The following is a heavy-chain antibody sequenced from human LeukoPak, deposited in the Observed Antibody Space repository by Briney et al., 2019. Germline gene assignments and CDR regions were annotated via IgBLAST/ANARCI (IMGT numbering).Heavy chain of an antibody. V-gene: IGHV1-69*04. D-gene: IGHD4-17*01. CDR1: GGTFSSYA. J-gene: IGHJ3*02. Sequence: GASVKVSCKASGGTFSSYAISWVRQAPGQGLEWMGRIIPILGIANYVQKFQGRVTITADKSTSTAYMELSSLRSEDTAVYYCEYGSGAFDIWGQGTMVTVSS. CDR2: IIPILGIA. CDR3: EYGSGAFDI.